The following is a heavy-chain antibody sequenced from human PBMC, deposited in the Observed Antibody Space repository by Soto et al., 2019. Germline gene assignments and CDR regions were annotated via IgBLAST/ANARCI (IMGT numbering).Heavy chain of an antibody. CDR2: ISGSGGST. CDR3: AKVAAEQSYYYYYGMDV. V-gene: IGHV3-23*01. Sequence: PGGSLRLSCAASGFTFSSYAMSWVRQAPGKGLEWVSAISGSGGSTYYADSVKGRFTISRDNSKNTLYLQMNSLRAEDTAVYYCAKVAAEQSYYYYYGMDVWGQGTTVTVSS. D-gene: IGHD6-13*01. CDR1: GFTFSSYA. J-gene: IGHJ6*02.